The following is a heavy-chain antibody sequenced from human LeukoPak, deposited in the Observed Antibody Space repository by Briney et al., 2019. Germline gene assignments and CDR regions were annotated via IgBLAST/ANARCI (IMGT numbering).Heavy chain of an antibody. CDR2: INSDASST. Sequence: GGSLRLSCAASGFTFSSYWMHWVRQASGKGLVWVSRINSDASSTSYADSVKGRFTISRDNAKNTLYLQMNSLRAEDTAVYYCAKVFYSYGFQYYFDYWGQGTLVTVSS. CDR3: AKVFYSYGFQYYFDY. D-gene: IGHD5-18*01. CDR1: GFTFSSYW. V-gene: IGHV3-74*01. J-gene: IGHJ4*02.